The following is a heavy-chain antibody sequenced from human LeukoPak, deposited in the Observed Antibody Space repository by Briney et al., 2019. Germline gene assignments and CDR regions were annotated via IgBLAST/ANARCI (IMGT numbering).Heavy chain of an antibody. CDR2: INHSGGT. V-gene: IGHV4-34*01. Sequence: SETLSLTCAVYGGSFSGYYWSWIRQPPGKGLEWIGEINHSGGTNYNPSLKSRVTISVDTSKNQFSLKLSSVTAADTAVYYCARNRSGYYYNYYYYMDVWGKGTTVTVSS. J-gene: IGHJ6*03. CDR1: GGSFSGYY. CDR3: ARNRSGYYYNYYYYMDV. D-gene: IGHD3-22*01.